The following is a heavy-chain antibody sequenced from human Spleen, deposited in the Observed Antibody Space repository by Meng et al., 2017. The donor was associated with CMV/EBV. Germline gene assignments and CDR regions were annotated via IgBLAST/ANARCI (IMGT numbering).Heavy chain of an antibody. Sequence: ASVKVSCKASGYIFSDYNIHWVRQAPGQGLECMGWINPNSGGTSRARKFQGRVTMTRDTPISTAYMELSRLRSDDTAVYYCARERALYDFWSGYLNYWGQGTLVTVSS. CDR1: GYIFSDYN. CDR2: INPNSGGT. D-gene: IGHD3-3*01. J-gene: IGHJ4*02. CDR3: ARERALYDFWSGYLNY. V-gene: IGHV1-2*02.